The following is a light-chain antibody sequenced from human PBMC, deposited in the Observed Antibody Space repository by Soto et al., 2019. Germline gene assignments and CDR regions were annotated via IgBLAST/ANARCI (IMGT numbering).Light chain of an antibody. CDR2: EVS. J-gene: IGLJ1*01. CDR1: SSDVGGYNY. CDR3: SSYTSSSTLEGV. V-gene: IGLV2-14*01. Sequence: QSALTQPASVSGSPGQSITISCTGTSSDVGGYNYVSWYQQHPGKAPKLMIYEVSNRPSGGSNRFSGSKSGNTASLTISGLQAEDEADYYCSSYTSSSTLEGVFGTG.